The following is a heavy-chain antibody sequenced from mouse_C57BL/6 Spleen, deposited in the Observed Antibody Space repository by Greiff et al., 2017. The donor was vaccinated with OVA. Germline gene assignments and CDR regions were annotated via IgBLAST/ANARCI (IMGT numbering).Heavy chain of an antibody. Sequence: EVKLVESGGGLVKPGGSLKLSCAASGFTFSSYAMSWVRQTPEKRLEWVATISDGGSYTYYPDNVKGRITIARDNGKNNLYLQISHLKSEDTDMYYCAREKDGYLPFDGWGKGTTLTVAS. V-gene: IGHV5-4*01. CDR3: AREKDGYLPFDG. D-gene: IGHD2-3*01. CDR1: GFTFSSYA. CDR2: ISDGGSYT. J-gene: IGHJ2*01.